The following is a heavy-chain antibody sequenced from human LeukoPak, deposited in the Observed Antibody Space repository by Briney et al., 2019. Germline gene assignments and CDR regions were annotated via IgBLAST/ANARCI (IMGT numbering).Heavy chain of an antibody. Sequence: PGGSLRLSCAASGFTFSSYAMHWVRQAPGKGLEWVAVISYDGSNKYYADSVKGRFTIPRDNSKNTLYLQMNSLRAEDTAVYYCAREGSDGYQRAFDIWGQGTMVTVSS. D-gene: IGHD5-24*01. J-gene: IGHJ3*02. CDR2: ISYDGSNK. CDR1: GFTFSSYA. V-gene: IGHV3-30-3*01. CDR3: AREGSDGYQRAFDI.